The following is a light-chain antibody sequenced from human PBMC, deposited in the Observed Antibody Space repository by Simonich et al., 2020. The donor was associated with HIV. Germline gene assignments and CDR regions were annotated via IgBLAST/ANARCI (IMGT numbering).Light chain of an antibody. Sequence: ELVMTQSPATLSVSPGERATLPCRASQTVGSNLAWYQQKPGQAPRLLIYGASTRATGIPARFSGSGSGTAFTLTISSMQSEDFAVYYCQQYNNWPLFFGQGTKLEIK. J-gene: IGKJ2*01. CDR1: QTVGSN. V-gene: IGKV3-15*01. CDR3: QQYNNWPLF. CDR2: GAS.